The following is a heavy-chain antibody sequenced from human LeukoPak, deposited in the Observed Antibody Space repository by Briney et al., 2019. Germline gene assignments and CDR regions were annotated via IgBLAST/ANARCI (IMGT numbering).Heavy chain of an antibody. CDR3: ARDLEIAAAGVSDY. V-gene: IGHV4-4*02. CDR1: GGSISSSNW. J-gene: IGHJ4*02. D-gene: IGHD6-13*01. Sequence: SGTLSLTCAVSGGSISSSNWWSWVRQPPGKGLEWIGEIYHSGSTNYNPSLKSRVTISVDKSKNQFSLKLSSVIAADTAVYYCARDLEIAAAGVSDYWGQGTLVTVSS. CDR2: IYHSGST.